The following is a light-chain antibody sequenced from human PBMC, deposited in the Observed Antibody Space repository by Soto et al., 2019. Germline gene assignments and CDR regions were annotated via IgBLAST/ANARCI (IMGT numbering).Light chain of an antibody. Sequence: DIQMTQSPSSLSASVGDRVTITCRASQSISSYLNWYQQKPGKAPKLLIYAASSLQSGVPSRFSGSGSGTDFTRTISILQPEGFAAYYGQQSYNWWEFGPGTKVEI. CDR1: QSISSY. J-gene: IGKJ1*01. CDR2: AAS. V-gene: IGKV1-39*01. CDR3: QQSYNWWE.